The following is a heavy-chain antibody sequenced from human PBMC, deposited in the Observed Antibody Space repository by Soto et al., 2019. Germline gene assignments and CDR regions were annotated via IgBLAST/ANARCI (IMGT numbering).Heavy chain of an antibody. CDR3: AIHLPSKKKQRLWPDAFDI. V-gene: IGHV3-23*01. CDR2: VTGRASST. D-gene: IGHD6-25*01. Sequence: EVRLLESGGGLVQPGGSLRLSCFASGFTFPNYAMSWVRQAPGKGLEWVSVVTGRASSTYYSDSVVGGFTISRNNAWNTFFLQMNSLVAEDTAVYYCAIHLPSKKKQRLWPDAFDILGQGTMLTVSS. J-gene: IGHJ3*02. CDR1: GFTFPNYA.